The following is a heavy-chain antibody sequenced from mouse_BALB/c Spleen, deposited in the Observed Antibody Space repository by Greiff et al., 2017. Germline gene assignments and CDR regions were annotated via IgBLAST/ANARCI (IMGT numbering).Heavy chain of an antibody. Sequence: EVQGVESGGGLVKPGGSLKLSCAASGFTFSDYYMYWVRQTPEKRLEWVATISDGGSYTYYPDSVKGRFTISRDNAKNNLYLQMSSLKSEDTAMYYCARTVLYAMDYWGQGTSVTVSS. CDR1: GFTFSDYY. CDR3: ARTVLYAMDY. V-gene: IGHV5-4*02. J-gene: IGHJ4*01. CDR2: ISDGGSYT.